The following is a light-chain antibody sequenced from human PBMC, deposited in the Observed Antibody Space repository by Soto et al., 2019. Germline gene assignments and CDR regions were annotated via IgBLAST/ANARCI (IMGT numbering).Light chain of an antibody. Sequence: EIVLTQSPGTLSLSPGERATLSCRASQSVNSNYLAWYQQKPGQAPGLLIYGASSRATGIPDRFSGSGSGTDFTLTISRLEPEDFAVYYCQQYGSSPPITFGQGTRLEIK. CDR2: GAS. J-gene: IGKJ5*01. V-gene: IGKV3-20*01. CDR1: QSVNSNY. CDR3: QQYGSSPPIT.